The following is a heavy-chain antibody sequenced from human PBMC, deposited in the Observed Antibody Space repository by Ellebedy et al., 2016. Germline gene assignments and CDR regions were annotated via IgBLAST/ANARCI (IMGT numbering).Heavy chain of an antibody. CDR1: GGTFSSYA. CDR3: AGLLLPDAYYFDY. V-gene: IGHV1-69*13. D-gene: IGHD2-15*01. Sequence: SVKVSXKASGGTFSSYAISWVRQAPGQGLEWMGGIIPIFGTANYAQKFQGRVTITADESTSTAYMELSSLRSEDTAVYYCAGLLLPDAYYFDYWGQGTLVTVSS. CDR2: IIPIFGTA. J-gene: IGHJ4*02.